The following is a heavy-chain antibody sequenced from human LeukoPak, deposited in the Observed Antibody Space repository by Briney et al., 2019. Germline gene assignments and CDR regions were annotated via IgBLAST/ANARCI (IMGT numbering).Heavy chain of an antibody. CDR3: ARAPPSRYCSSTSCFSYYFDY. CDR1: GGTFSSYA. CDR2: IIPIFGTA. J-gene: IGHJ4*02. D-gene: IGHD2-2*01. Sequence: RASVKVSCKASGGTFSSYAISWVRQAPGQGLEWTGGIIPIFGTANYAQKFQGRVTITADESTSTAYMELSSLRSEDTAVYYCARAPPSRYCSSTSCFSYYFDYWGQGTLVTVSS. V-gene: IGHV1-69*13.